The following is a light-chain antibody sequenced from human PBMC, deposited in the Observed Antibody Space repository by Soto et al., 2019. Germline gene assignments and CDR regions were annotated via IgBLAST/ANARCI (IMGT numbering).Light chain of an antibody. V-gene: IGKV3D-15*01. J-gene: IGKJ5*01. CDR2: GAS. Sequence: EIVMTQSPATLSVSPGERATLSCRASQSVSSNLAWYQQKPGQAPRLLIYGASNRATGIPDRFSGSGSGTDFTLTISRLEPEDFAVYYCQQYNIWRSISFGQGTRLEI. CDR1: QSVSSN. CDR3: QQYNIWRSIS.